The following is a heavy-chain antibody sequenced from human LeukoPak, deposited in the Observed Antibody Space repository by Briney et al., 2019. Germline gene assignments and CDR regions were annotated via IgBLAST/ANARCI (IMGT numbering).Heavy chain of an antibody. CDR1: GFTFSSHW. V-gene: IGHV3-7*04. Sequence: GESLRLSCAASGFTFSSHWMTWVRQAPGKGLEWVAGLKQGGTEKYYVDSVKGRFTVSRDNAKNSLYLQMNSLSADDTAVYFCARGPNYGARVDFLDSWGRGTKVTVSS. CDR2: LKQGGTEK. D-gene: IGHD4-17*01. CDR3: ARGPNYGARVDFLDS. J-gene: IGHJ4*02.